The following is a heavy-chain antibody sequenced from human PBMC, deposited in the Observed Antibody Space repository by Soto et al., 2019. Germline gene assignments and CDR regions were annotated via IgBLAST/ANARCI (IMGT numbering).Heavy chain of an antibody. CDR3: ARDSPRCCRAGSCYFKDV. D-gene: IGHD2-15*01. Sequence: QVQLQESGPGLVKPSQTLSVTCTVSGDSISSGDYYWTWIRHFPGRGLEWIGHISTNGFTYYSQSLKSRLSISIDTSKNLFSLQLSAVTAADAAVYYCARDSPRCCRAGSCYFKDVWGRGTTVTVSS. J-gene: IGHJ6*02. CDR2: ISTNGFT. V-gene: IGHV4-31*03. CDR1: GDSISSGDYY.